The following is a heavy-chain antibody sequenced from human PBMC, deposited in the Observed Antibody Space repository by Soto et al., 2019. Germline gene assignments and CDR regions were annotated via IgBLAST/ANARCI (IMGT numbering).Heavy chain of an antibody. CDR2: VYYSGST. J-gene: IGHJ6*02. CDR3: ARRFDGYNYGYSMDV. D-gene: IGHD5-12*01. V-gene: IGHV4-59*08. CDR1: GGSIRGYY. Sequence: ASETLSLTCTVSGGSIRGYYGGWIRQPPGKGLEWIGYVYYSGSTNYNPSLMSRVTISVDTSKNQFSLKLSSVTAADTAVYYCARRFDGYNYGYSMDVWGQGTTVTVSS.